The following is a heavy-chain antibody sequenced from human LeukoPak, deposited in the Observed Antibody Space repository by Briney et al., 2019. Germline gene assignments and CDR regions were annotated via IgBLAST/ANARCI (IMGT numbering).Heavy chain of an antibody. V-gene: IGHV4-38-2*02. D-gene: IGHD6-13*01. CDR1: GYSISSGYY. Sequence: SETLSLTCTVSGYSISSGYYWGWIRQPPGKGLEWIGTIYHSGSTNYNPSLKSRVTISVDTSKNQFSLKLSSVTAADTAVYYCARGPRGIAAAGHYYFDYWGQGTLVTVSS. J-gene: IGHJ4*02. CDR2: IYHSGST. CDR3: ARGPRGIAAAGHYYFDY.